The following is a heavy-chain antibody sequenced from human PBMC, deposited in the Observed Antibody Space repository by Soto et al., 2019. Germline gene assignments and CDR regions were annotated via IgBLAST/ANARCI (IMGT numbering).Heavy chain of an antibody. Sequence: EVQLVESGGGLVKPGGSLRLSCAASGFTFSSYSMNWVRQAPGKGLEWVSSISSSSSYIYYADSVKGRFTIYRDHAKNSLYLQMNSLRAEDTAVYYCARDRASGELSPRGDAFDIWGQGTMVTVSS. D-gene: IGHD3-16*02. CDR1: GFTFSSYS. J-gene: IGHJ3*02. CDR3: ARDRASGELSPRGDAFDI. CDR2: ISSSSSYI. V-gene: IGHV3-21*01.